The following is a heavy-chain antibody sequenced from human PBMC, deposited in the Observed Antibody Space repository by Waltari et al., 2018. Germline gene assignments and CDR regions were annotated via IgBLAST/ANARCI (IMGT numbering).Heavy chain of an antibody. J-gene: IGHJ4*02. CDR3: VRDFAARTTDY. Sequence: EVQLVESGGGLVQPGGSLRLSWVVAGFSFSGYWVGRFRQTPGKGLEWMGNIKPDGSEKYHVDSVKGRFTISRDNAKNSLYLQMNSLRVEDTAVYYCVRDFAARTTDYWGQGTLVTVSS. V-gene: IGHV3-7*03. CDR2: IKPDGSEK. CDR1: GFSFSGYW.